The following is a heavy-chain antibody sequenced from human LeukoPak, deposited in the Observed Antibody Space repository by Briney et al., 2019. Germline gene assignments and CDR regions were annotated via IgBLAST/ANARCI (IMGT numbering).Heavy chain of an antibody. CDR3: ARETGIHAFDI. J-gene: IGHJ3*02. Sequence: GGSLRLSCAASGFTFSSYWMNWARQAPGKGLGWVASINHNGNVNYYVDSVKGRFTISRDNAKNSLYLQMSNLRAEDTAVYYCARETGIHAFDIWGQGTMVTVSS. CDR2: INHNGNVN. D-gene: IGHD1-1*01. CDR1: GFTFSSYW. V-gene: IGHV3-7*03.